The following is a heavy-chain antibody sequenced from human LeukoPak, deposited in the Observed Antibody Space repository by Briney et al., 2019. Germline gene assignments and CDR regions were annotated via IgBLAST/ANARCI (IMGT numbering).Heavy chain of an antibody. CDR3: ASGNYLDAFHI. CDR1: GGSISSYY. CDR2: IYTSGST. Sequence: SETLSLTCTVSGGSISSYYCNWIRQPAGKGLEWIGRIYTSGSTNYNPSLKSRVTMSVDTSKNQFSLKLNSVTAADTAVYYCASGNYLDAFHIWGQGTMVTISS. J-gene: IGHJ3*02. D-gene: IGHD2/OR15-2a*01. V-gene: IGHV4-4*07.